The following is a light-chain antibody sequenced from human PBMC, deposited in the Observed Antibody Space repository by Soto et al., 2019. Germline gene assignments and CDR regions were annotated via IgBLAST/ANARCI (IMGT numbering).Light chain of an antibody. J-gene: IGKJ1*01. CDR2: KAS. CDR3: QHYNSYSEA. V-gene: IGKV1-5*03. Sequence: IQMTQSPSSLSASVGDRVTITCRAGQAISSWLAWYQQKPGKAPKLLIYKASTLKSGVPSRFSGSGSGTEFTLTISSLQPDDFETYYCQHYNSYSEALGPGPKVDI. CDR1: QAISSW.